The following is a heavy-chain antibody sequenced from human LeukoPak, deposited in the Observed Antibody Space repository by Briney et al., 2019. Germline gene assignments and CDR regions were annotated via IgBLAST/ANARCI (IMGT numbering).Heavy chain of an antibody. Sequence: GESLKISCTGSGYSFTSYWIGWVRQMPGKGLEWMGIIYLGDSDTRYSPSFQGQVTISADKSISTAYLQWSSLKASDTAMYYCARSGSEPPFYFDYWGQGTLVTVSS. CDR2: IYLGDSDT. CDR3: ARSGSEPPFYFDY. CDR1: GYSFTSYW. V-gene: IGHV5-51*01. D-gene: IGHD1-26*01. J-gene: IGHJ4*02.